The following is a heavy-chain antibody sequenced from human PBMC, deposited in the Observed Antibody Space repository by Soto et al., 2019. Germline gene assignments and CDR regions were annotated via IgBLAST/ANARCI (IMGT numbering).Heavy chain of an antibody. V-gene: IGHV3-23*01. J-gene: IGHJ5*02. CDR3: ARGATSPSS. Sequence: EVQLLESGGGLVQPGGSLRLSCAASGFTFSSYGMSWVRQAPRKGLGWVSAISSSGGSAYSADSVKGRFTISRDNSKNTLYLQTNSLRAEDTAVYYCARGATSPSSWGQGTLVTVSS. CDR2: ISSSGGSA. CDR1: GFTFSSYG.